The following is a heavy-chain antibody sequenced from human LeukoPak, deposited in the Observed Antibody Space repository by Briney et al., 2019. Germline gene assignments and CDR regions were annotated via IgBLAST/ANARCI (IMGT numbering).Heavy chain of an antibody. D-gene: IGHD3-10*01. J-gene: IGHJ5*02. CDR1: GGSISSYY. CDR2: IYYSGST. Sequence: PSETLSLTCTVSGGSISSYYWGWIRQPPGKGLEWIGSIYYSGSTYYNPSLKSRVTISVDTSKNQFSLKLSSVTAADTAVYYCARDSQGFGELLLSWFDPWGQGTLVTVSS. CDR3: ARDSQGFGELLLSWFDP. V-gene: IGHV4-39*07.